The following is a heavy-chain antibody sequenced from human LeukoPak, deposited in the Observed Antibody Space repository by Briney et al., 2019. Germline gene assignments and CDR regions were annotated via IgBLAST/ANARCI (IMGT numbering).Heavy chain of an antibody. J-gene: IGHJ5*01. CDR2: ITAGGYTT. V-gene: IGHV3-23*01. CDR3: AKARAVLSQSSRPCDS. Sequence: GGSLRLSCAASGFTFNNYDMNWVRQAPGKGLEWVSFITAGGYTTYYADSVKGRFTISRDNSNNTLYLQMNSLKDEDSAVYYCAKARAVLSQSSRPCDSWGQGTLVTVSS. D-gene: IGHD6-13*01. CDR1: GFTFNNYD.